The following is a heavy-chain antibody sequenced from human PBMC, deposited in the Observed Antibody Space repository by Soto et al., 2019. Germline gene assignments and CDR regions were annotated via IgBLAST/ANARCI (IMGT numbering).Heavy chain of an antibody. V-gene: IGHV3-23*01. Sequence: PGGSLRLSCAASGFTFSSYAMSWVRQAPGKGLEWVSAISGSGGSTYYADSVKGRFTISRDNSKNTLYLQMNSLRAEDTAVYYCAKDRFDTIFGVVIEDYYYGMDVRGQGTTVTVSS. D-gene: IGHD3-3*01. CDR1: GFTFSSYA. CDR2: ISGSGGST. CDR3: AKDRFDTIFGVVIEDYYYGMDV. J-gene: IGHJ6*02.